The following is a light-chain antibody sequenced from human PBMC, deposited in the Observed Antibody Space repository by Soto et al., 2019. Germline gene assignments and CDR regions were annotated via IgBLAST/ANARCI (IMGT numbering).Light chain of an antibody. V-gene: IGKV4-1*01. J-gene: IGKJ1*01. CDR2: WAS. Sequence: DIVMTQSPDSLAVSLGERATINCKSSQNILYNSNNKNYVAWYQQKPGQPPKLLIYWASIRESGVPDRFSGSGSGTDFTLTISSLQAEDVAVYYCQQYYSSPPWTFGQGTKVEIK. CDR3: QQYYSSPPWT. CDR1: QNILYNSNNKNY.